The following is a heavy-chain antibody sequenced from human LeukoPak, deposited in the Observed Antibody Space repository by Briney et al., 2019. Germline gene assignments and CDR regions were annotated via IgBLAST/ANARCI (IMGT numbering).Heavy chain of an antibody. D-gene: IGHD3-22*01. V-gene: IGHV4-34*01. CDR2: INHSVST. J-gene: IGHJ4*02. Sequence: SETLSLTCAVYGGSLSGYYWSWIRQPPGKGLEWIGEINHSVSTEYNPSLKSRVTISVDTSKNQFSLKLSSVTAADTAVYYCASSPYDSSGYYYAGFDYWGQGTLVTVSS. CDR3: ASSPYDSSGYYYAGFDY. CDR1: GGSLSGYY.